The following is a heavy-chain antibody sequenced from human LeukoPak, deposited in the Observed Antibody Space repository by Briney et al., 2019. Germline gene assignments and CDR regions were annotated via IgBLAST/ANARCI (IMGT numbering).Heavy chain of an antibody. V-gene: IGHV1-2*02. Sequence: VASVKVSCKASGYTFTGYYIHWVRQAPGQGLEWLGWINPKNGATNYPQKFLGRVAVTRDTSISTAYMELNRLTSDDTAVYYCATDMTSVTTFDYWGQGTLVTVSS. D-gene: IGHD4-17*01. CDR2: INPKNGAT. CDR3: ATDMTSVTTFDY. J-gene: IGHJ4*02. CDR1: GYTFTGYY.